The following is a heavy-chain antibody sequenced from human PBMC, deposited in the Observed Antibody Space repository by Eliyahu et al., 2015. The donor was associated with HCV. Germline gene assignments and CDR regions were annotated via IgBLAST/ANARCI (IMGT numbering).Heavy chain of an antibody. CDR3: VREGYAGYATGPL. J-gene: IGHJ4*02. V-gene: IGHV3-48*03. D-gene: IGHD5-12*01. Sequence: EVQVVESGGGLVQHGGSLRLSCAASGFLFSSFEMNWVRQAPGKGLEWISYISSSGSTTYYADSVKGRFTISRDNAENSLYLQMNSLRDEDTATYFCVREGYAGYATGPLWGQGTLVTVSS. CDR2: ISSSGSTT. CDR1: GFLFSSFE.